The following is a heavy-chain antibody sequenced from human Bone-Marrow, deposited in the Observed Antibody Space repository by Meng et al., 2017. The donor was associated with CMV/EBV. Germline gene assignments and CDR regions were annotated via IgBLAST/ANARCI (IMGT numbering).Heavy chain of an antibody. D-gene: IGHD2-2*01. CDR3: ATCLSTSCHSPYYYYYGMDV. V-gene: IGHV1-2*02. CDR1: GYTFTGYY. J-gene: IGHJ6*02. Sequence: ASVKVSCKASGYTFTGYYMHWVRQAPGQGLEWMGWINPNSGGTNYAQKFQGRVTMTRDTSISTAYMELSRLRSDDTAVYYCATCLSTSCHSPYYYYYGMDVWGQGTTVTVSS. CDR2: INPNSGGT.